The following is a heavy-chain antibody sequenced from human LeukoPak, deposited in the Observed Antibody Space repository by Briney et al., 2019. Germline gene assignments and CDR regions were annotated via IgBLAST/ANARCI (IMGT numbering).Heavy chain of an antibody. CDR3: ARDYGNFWSGYYKALHQHGAFDI. D-gene: IGHD3-3*01. Sequence: PSPTLSLTCTVSGGSISSSSYYWGWLRQPPGKGLEWIGRIYYSGSTYYNPSLKSRLTISVDTSKNQFSLKLSSVSAADTAVYYCARDYGNFWSGYYKALHQHGAFDIWGQGTMVTVSS. CDR1: GGSISSSSYY. CDR2: IYYSGST. J-gene: IGHJ3*02. V-gene: IGHV4-39*07.